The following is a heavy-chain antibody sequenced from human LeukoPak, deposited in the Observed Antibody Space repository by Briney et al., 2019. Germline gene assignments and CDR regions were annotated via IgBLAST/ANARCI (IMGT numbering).Heavy chain of an antibody. J-gene: IGHJ4*03. CDR1: GGSFGRYY. CDR2: IDHRGDT. V-gene: IGHV4-34*01. CDR3: ARGPTISETGYFDF. Sequence: SETLSLTCAVYGGSFGRYYWSWIRQSPGKGLEWIAEIDHRGDTNYNPSVKSRVTISVDTSKNQFSLKVRSLSAADTAVYYCARGPTISETGYFDFWGQGTLVTVSS. D-gene: IGHD1-1*01.